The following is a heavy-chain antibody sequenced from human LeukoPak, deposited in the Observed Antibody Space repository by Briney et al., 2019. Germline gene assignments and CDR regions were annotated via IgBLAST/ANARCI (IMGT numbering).Heavy chain of an antibody. CDR1: GFTFSDYY. CDR3: AKFAVYYTSCYLNY. Sequence: WGSLSLTCAASGFTFSDYYMSWIRQAPGKGLEWVSAISGSGGSTYYADSVKGRFTISRDNSKNTLYLQMNSLRAEDTAVYYCAKFAVYYTSCYLNYWGQGTLVTVSS. D-gene: IGHD2-2*01. V-gene: IGHV3-23*01. CDR2: ISGSGGST. J-gene: IGHJ4*02.